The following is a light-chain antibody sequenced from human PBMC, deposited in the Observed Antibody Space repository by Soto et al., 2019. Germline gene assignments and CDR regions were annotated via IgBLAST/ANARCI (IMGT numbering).Light chain of an antibody. V-gene: IGLV2-14*01. J-gene: IGLJ3*02. CDR1: SSDVGAYDY. CDR3: SSFTSSNTGV. CDR2: EVS. Sequence: QSALTQPASVSGSPGQSITISCTGSSSDVGAYDYVSWYQQHPVKAPKFMLYEVSNRPSGLSDRFSGSKSGNTASLTISGLQAEDEADYYCSSFTSSNTGVFGGGTKVPVL.